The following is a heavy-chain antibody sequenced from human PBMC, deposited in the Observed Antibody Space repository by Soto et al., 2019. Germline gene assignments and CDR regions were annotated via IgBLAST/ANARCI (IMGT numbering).Heavy chain of an antibody. V-gene: IGHV3-53*01. J-gene: IGHJ4*02. CDR1: GFSVGSNY. CDR2: IYSGGTT. Sequence: LRLSCAASGFSVGSNYMSWVRQAPGKGLEWVSVIYSGGTTYCADSVKGRFTISRDNSKNTVYLEMNSLRAEDTAVYYCAATVIRYFDYWGQGTLVTVSS. D-gene: IGHD4-17*01. CDR3: AATVIRYFDY.